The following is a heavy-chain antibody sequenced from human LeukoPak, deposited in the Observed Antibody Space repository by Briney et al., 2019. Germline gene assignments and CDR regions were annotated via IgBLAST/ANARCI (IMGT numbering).Heavy chain of an antibody. D-gene: IGHD2-15*01. CDR1: GFTFSSFS. CDR3: ARDQTPFY. CDR2: ISSTSSYI. J-gene: IGHJ4*02. V-gene: IGHV3-21*01. Sequence: GGSLRLSCAASGFTFSSFSMNWVRQAPGKGLEWVSSISSTSSYIYYADSVKGRFTISRDKDKNSVYLQMTSLRAEDTAVYYCARDQTPFYWGQGSLVTVSS.